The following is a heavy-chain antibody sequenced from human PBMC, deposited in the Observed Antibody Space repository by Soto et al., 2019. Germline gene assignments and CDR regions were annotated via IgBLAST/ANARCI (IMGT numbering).Heavy chain of an antibody. CDR3: AKDVFVSWSYPSPPWFDP. CDR1: GFTFDDYA. J-gene: IGHJ5*02. CDR2: ISWNSGRI. V-gene: IGHV3-9*01. Sequence: EVQLVESGGGLVQPGRSLRLSCAASGFTFDDYAMHWVRQAPGKGLEWVSGISWNSGRIGYADSVKGRFTISRDNAKNSLYLQMNSMRAEDTALYYCAKDVFVSWSYPSPPWFDPWGQGTLVTVSS. D-gene: IGHD3-16*02.